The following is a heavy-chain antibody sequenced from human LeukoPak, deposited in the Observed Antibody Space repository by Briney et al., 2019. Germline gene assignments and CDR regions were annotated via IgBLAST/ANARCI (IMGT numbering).Heavy chain of an antibody. Sequence: SKTLSLTCTVSGYSITSGYYWGWIRQPPGKGLEWIGSIYYSGSTYYNPSLKSRVTISVDTSKNQFSLKLSSVTAADTAVYYCARDSNWYARGLGFDPWGQGTLVTVSS. D-gene: IGHD1-20*01. J-gene: IGHJ5*02. CDR2: IYYSGST. CDR1: GYSITSGYY. CDR3: ARDSNWYARGLGFDP. V-gene: IGHV4-38-2*02.